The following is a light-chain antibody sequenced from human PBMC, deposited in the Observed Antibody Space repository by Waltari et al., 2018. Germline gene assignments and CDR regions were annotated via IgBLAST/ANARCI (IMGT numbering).Light chain of an antibody. CDR1: QNVGRA. V-gene: IGKV3-11*01. J-gene: IGKJ2*01. Sequence: TRSFTASQNVGRALAWYQQKAGRAPRPLIYDASSRATGIPVRFSGSGSGTDFTLTITTLESEDFAVYYCQQRRAFGQGTKLEI. CDR3: QQRRA. CDR2: DAS.